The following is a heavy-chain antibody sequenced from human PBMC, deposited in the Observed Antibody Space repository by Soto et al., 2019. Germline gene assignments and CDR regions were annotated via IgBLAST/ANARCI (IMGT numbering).Heavy chain of an antibody. J-gene: IGHJ5*02. CDR1: GFPFSHYW. V-gene: IGHV3-74*01. CDR2: INPAGTIT. D-gene: IGHD3-3*01. CDR3: TSDTFGLRDT. Sequence: GGSLRLSCAASGFPFSHYWMHWVRQTPGKGLVWVSRINPAGTITNYADSVEGRFTISRDNADSALFLQMNSLSAEDTAIYYCTSDTFGLRDTWGQRTLGTVSS.